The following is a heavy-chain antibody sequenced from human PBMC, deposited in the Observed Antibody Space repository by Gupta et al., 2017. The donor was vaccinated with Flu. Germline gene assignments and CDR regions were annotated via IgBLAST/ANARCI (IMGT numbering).Heavy chain of an antibody. CDR2: ISSSGSTI. CDR3: ARAGGVGASGDFDY. V-gene: IGHV3-48*03. J-gene: IGHJ4*02. CDR1: GFTFSSYE. D-gene: IGHD1-26*01. Sequence: EEQLVESGGGLVQPGGSLRLSCAASGFTFSSYEMNWVRQAPGKGLEWVSYISSSGSTIYYADSVKGRFTIYRDNAKNSLYLQMNSLRAEDTAVYYCARAGGVGASGDFDYWGQGTLVTVSS.